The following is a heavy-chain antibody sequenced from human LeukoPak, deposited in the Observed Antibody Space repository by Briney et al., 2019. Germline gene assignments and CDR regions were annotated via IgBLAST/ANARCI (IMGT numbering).Heavy chain of an antibody. V-gene: IGHV1-8*01. CDR2: MNPNSGNT. D-gene: IGHD3-22*01. CDR1: GYTFTSYD. CDR3: ASSYYYDSSGYWGYFDY. Sequence: ASVKVSCKASGYTFTSYDINWVRQATGQGLEWMGWMNPNSGNTGYAQKFQGRVTMTRNTSISTAYMELSSLRSEDTAVYYCASSYYYDSSGYWGYFDYWGQGTLVTVSS. J-gene: IGHJ4*02.